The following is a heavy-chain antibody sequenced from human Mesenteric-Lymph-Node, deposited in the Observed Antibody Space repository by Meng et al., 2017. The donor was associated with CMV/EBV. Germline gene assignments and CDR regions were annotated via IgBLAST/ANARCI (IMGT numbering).Heavy chain of an antibody. J-gene: IGHJ5*02. D-gene: IGHD4-11*01. V-gene: IGHV3-7*03. CDR1: GFTFSSYW. Sequence: GGSLRLSCAASGFTFSSYWMSWVRQAPGKGLEWVANIKQDGSEKYYVDSVKGRFTISRDNAKNSLYLQMNSLRAEDTAVYYCARAHDYHSENWFDPWGQGTLVTVSS. CDR2: IKQDGSEK. CDR3: ARAHDYHSENWFDP.